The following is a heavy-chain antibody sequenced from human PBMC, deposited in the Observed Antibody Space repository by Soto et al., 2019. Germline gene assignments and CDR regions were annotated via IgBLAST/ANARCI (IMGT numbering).Heavy chain of an antibody. CDR2: MFYSGGS. J-gene: IGHJ4*02. D-gene: IGHD3-16*01. CDR3: VRSGHSFGGVM. Sequence: ETLSLTCTVSGASMNNYYGSWVRQPPGKGLEWIGYMFYSGGSNSNPSLKGRVTISVDTSKNQISLKLTSVTAADTAVYYCVRSGHSFGGVMWGQGTLVTVSS. V-gene: IGHV4-59*01. CDR1: GASMNNYY.